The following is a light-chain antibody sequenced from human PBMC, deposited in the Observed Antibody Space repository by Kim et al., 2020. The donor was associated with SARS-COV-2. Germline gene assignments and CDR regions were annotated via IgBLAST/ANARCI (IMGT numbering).Light chain of an antibody. CDR1: ALPKQY. J-gene: IGLJ2*01. V-gene: IGLV3-25*03. Sequence: SPGQTARITCSGDALPKQYAYWYQQKPSQAPVLVIYKDSERPSGIPERFSGSSSGTTVTLTISGVQAEDEADYYCQSADSSGTYVVFGGGTQLTVL. CDR2: KDS. CDR3: QSADSSGTYVV.